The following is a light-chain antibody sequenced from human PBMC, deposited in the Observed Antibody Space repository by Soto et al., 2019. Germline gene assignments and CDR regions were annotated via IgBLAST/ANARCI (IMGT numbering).Light chain of an antibody. J-gene: IGLJ1*01. Sequence: QSVLTQPPSASGTPGQRVTMSCSGSDSNIGRHNVNWYQQLPGSAPRVVIYNVNQRPSGVPGRFSGSKSGTSASLAISGLQPEDDAEYYCSAWDGSLTGHVFGTGTKLTVL. CDR3: SAWDGSLTGHV. V-gene: IGLV1-44*01. CDR2: NVN. CDR1: DSNIGRHN.